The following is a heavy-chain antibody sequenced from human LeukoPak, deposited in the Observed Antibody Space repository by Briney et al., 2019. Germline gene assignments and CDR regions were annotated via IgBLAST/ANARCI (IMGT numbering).Heavy chain of an antibody. Sequence: ASVKVSCKASGYTFTGYYFHWVRQAPGQGLEWMAWINPNTAGTNYAQKFLGRVTLTWDTSISTAYMELNSLTSDDTAVYYCARGGVPGYLPKRYINWFDPWGQGTLVTVAS. CDR2: INPNTAGT. CDR3: ARGGVPGYLPKRYINWFDP. V-gene: IGHV1-2*02. J-gene: IGHJ5*02. D-gene: IGHD5-18*01. CDR1: GYTFTGYY.